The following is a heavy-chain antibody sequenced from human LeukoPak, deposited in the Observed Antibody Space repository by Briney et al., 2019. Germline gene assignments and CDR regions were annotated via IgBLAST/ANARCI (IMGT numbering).Heavy chain of an antibody. CDR2: IYYSGST. V-gene: IGHV4-59*01. CDR1: GGSISSYY. D-gene: IGHD2-2*01. CDR3: ARQVDCSSTSCYVLEPYFDH. Sequence: SETLSLTCTVSGGSISSYYWSWIRQPPGKGLEWIGYIYYSGSTNYNPSLKSRVTISVDTSKNQFSLKLSSVTAADTAVYYCARQVDCSSTSCYVLEPYFDHWGQGTLVTVSS. J-gene: IGHJ4*02.